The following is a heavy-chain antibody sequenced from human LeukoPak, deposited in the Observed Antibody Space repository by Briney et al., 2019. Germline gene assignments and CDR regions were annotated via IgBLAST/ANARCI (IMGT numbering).Heavy chain of an antibody. Sequence: PSQTLSLTFTVSGGSISSYYWSWIRQPPGKGLEWIGYIYYSGSTNYNPSLKSRVTISVDTSKNQFSLKLSSVTAADTAVYYCARGTYSSGRIPFNYWGQGTVVTVSS. J-gene: IGHJ4*02. CDR3: ARGTYSSGRIPFNY. CDR2: IYYSGST. D-gene: IGHD6-19*01. V-gene: IGHV4-59*01. CDR1: GGSISSYY.